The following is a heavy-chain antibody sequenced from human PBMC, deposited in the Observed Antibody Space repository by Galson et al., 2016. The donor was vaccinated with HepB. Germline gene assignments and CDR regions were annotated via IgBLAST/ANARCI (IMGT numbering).Heavy chain of an antibody. J-gene: IGHJ4*02. V-gene: IGHV3-7*03. CDR1: GFSFSSYW. Sequence: SLRLSCAASGFSFSSYWMTWVRQAPGKGLEWVANIKQDGSAKNYVDSVKGRFAISRDNAENSLSLQMNNLGVEDTALYFCVRDNFADYWGQGTLVTVSS. D-gene: IGHD4-23*01. CDR3: VRDNFADY. CDR2: IKQDGSAK.